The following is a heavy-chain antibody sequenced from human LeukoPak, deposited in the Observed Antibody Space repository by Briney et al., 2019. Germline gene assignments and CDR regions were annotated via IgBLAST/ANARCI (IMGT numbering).Heavy chain of an antibody. CDR1: GFTFSVYG. Sequence: GGSLRLSCAASGFTFSVYGMHWVCQAPGKGLEWVSFVSFDGRNKNYADSVRGRFTISRDNSKNTLYLQMNSVTYEDTAVYFCVRIVGHTTTDFWGQGTIVTVSS. D-gene: IGHD1-26*01. CDR3: VRIVGHTTTDF. J-gene: IGHJ4*02. CDR2: VSFDGRNK. V-gene: IGHV3-30*19.